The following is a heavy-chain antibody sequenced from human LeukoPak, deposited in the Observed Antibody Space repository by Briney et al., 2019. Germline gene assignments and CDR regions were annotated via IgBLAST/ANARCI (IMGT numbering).Heavy chain of an antibody. CDR3: ARDLGPEDSFDP. Sequence: SVKVSCKASGGTFSSYAISWERQAPGQGLEWMGRIIPIFGTANYAQKFQGRVTITTDESTSTAYMELSSLRSEDTAVYYCARDLGPEDSFDPWGQGTLVTVSS. CDR2: IIPIFGTA. V-gene: IGHV1-69*05. CDR1: GGTFSSYA. J-gene: IGHJ5*02.